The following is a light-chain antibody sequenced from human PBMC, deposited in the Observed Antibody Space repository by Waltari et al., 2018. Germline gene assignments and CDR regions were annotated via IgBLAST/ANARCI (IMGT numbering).Light chain of an antibody. J-gene: IGKJ1*01. CDR1: QSVSSSN. V-gene: IGKV3-20*01. Sequence: EIVLTQSPGTLSLSPGERATLSSRASQSVSSSNLAWYQQKPGQAPRLLIYGASSGATGLPDRFSGSGSGTDFTLTISRLEPEDFAVYYCQQYGSSPWTFGQGTKVEIK. CDR2: GAS. CDR3: QQYGSSPWT.